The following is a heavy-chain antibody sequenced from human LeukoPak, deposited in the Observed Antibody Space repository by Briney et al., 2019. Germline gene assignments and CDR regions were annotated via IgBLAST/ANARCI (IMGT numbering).Heavy chain of an antibody. V-gene: IGHV4-38-2*02. J-gene: IGHJ4*02. Sequence: SETLSLTCTVSGYSISSGYYWGWIRQPPGKGLEWIGSIYHSGSTYYNPSLKSRVTISVDTSKNQFSLKLSSVTAADTAVYYCARVHYYGSGTYDYWGQGTLVTVSS. CDR3: ARVHYYGSGTYDY. CDR1: GYSISSGYY. D-gene: IGHD3-10*01. CDR2: IYHSGST.